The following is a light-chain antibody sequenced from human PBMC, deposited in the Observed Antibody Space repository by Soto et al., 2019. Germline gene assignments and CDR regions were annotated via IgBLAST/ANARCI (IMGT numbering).Light chain of an antibody. CDR1: ISDVGGYNY. Sequence: QSVLTQPPSASGSPGQSVTISCTGTISDVGGYNYVAWYQQHPGKAPKLMIYEVNKRPSGVPDRFSGSKSGSTASLTVSGLQAEDEADYYCSSYTSSSTYVVFGGGTKLTVL. CDR2: EVN. J-gene: IGLJ2*01. V-gene: IGLV2-8*01. CDR3: SSYTSSSTYVV.